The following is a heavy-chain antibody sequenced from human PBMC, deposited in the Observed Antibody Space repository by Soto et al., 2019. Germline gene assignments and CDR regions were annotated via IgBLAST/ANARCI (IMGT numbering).Heavy chain of an antibody. Sequence: GGSLRLSCAASGFTFSNAWMNWVRQAPGKGLEWVGRIKSKTDGGTTDYAAPVKGRFTISRDDSKNTLYLQMNSLKTEDTAVYYCTTAGGSYQKDYYYYYGMDVWGQGTTVTV. CDR3: TTAGGSYQKDYYYYYGMDV. D-gene: IGHD1-26*01. V-gene: IGHV3-15*07. CDR2: IKSKTDGGTT. J-gene: IGHJ6*02. CDR1: GFTFSNAW.